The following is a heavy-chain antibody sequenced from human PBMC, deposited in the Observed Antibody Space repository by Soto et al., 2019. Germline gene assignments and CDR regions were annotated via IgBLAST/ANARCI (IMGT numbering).Heavy chain of an antibody. CDR1: GIAFSSYW. CDR2: INSDGSST. D-gene: IGHD2-21*01. CDR3: VRYFRDSRGYIYDAFDI. V-gene: IGHV3-74*01. Sequence: EVQLVESGGGLVQPGGSLRLSCAASGIAFSSYWMHWVRQAPGKGLVWVSRINSDGSSTSYADSVKGRFIVSRDNAKNTLALPMLSLGVYDTAVYYCVRYFRDSRGYIYDAFDIWGQGTMVTVSS. J-gene: IGHJ3*02.